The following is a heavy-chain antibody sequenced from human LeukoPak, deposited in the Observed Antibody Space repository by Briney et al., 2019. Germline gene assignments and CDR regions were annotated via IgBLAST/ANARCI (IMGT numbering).Heavy chain of an antibody. CDR2: IYYSGST. CDR1: GGSISSYY. J-gene: IGHJ5*02. Sequence: PSETLSLTCTVSGGSISSYYWSWIRQPPGKGLEWTGYIYYSGSTNYNPSLKSRVTISVDTSKNQFSLKLSSVTAADTAVYYCARDPGGDTIHWFDPWGQGTLVTVSS. D-gene: IGHD2-21*02. CDR3: ARDPGGDTIHWFDP. V-gene: IGHV4-59*01.